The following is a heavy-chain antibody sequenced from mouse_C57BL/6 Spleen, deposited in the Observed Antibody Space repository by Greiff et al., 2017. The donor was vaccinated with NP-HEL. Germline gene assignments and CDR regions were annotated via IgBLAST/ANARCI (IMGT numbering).Heavy chain of an antibody. CDR2: INPSTGGT. J-gene: IGHJ1*03. D-gene: IGHD1-1*01. CDR3: ARRAVVATEYFDV. V-gene: IGHV1-42*01. CDR1: GYSFTGYY. Sequence: VQLQQSGPELVKPGASVKISCKASGYSFTGYYMNWVKQSPEKSLEWIGEINPSTGGTTYNQKFKAKATLTVDKSSSTAYMQLKSLTSEDSAVYYCARRAVVATEYFDVWGTGTTVTVSS.